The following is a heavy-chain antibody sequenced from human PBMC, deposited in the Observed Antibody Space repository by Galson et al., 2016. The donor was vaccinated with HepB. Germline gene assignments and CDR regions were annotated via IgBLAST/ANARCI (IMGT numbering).Heavy chain of an antibody. CDR3: ARMGGGYDFWSGYYYPADY. V-gene: IGHV1-69*06. CDR2: IIPIFGTP. D-gene: IGHD3-3*01. Sequence: GTFSSYAISWVRQAPGQGLEWMGGIIPIFGTPNYAQKFQGRVTITADKSTSTAYMELSSLRFEDTAVYYCARMGGGYDFWSGYYYPADYWGQGTLVTVSS. CDR1: GTFSSYA. J-gene: IGHJ4*02.